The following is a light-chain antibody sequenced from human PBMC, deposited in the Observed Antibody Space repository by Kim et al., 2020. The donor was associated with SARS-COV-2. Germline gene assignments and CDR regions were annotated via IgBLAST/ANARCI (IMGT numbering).Light chain of an antibody. CDR3: QSYDSDRSGSEV. V-gene: IGLV1-40*01. CDR1: SSNIGAGYD. CDR2: GNS. Sequence: QSVLTQPPSVSGAPGQRVTISCTGSSSNIGAGYDVHWYQQPPATAPKLLIYGNSNQPSVVPDRFSGSNSGTSASLAITGLQAEDEADYYCQSYDSDRSGSEVFGGGTKLTVL. J-gene: IGLJ3*02.